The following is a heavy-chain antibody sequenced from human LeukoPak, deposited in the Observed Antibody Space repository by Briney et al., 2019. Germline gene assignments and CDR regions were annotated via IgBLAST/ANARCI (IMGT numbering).Heavy chain of an antibody. D-gene: IGHD3-10*01. J-gene: IGHJ4*02. CDR3: ARASRGDY. V-gene: IGHV1-2*02. Sequence: GASVKVSCKASGYTFTDYYMHWVRQAPGQGLEWMGWINPHSGGTDHAQKFQGRVTMTRDTSISTAYMELSRLRSDDTAVYYCARASRGDYWGQGTLVTVSS. CDR2: INPHSGGT. CDR1: GYTFTDYY.